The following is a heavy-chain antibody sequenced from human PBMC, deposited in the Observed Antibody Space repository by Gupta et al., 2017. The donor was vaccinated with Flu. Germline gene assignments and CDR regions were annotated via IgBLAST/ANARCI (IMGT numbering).Heavy chain of an antibody. CDR1: GYTFTGHY. CDR3: ARDRFGSYYYGLDV. Sequence: QVLLVHSGAEVRKPGASMRVACTASGYTFTGHYIHWVRQAPGQGLEWMGWINPNVGDTNYAQNFQGRVTMTRDMSMNIAYMEVSGLRSDDTAVYYCARDRFGSYYYGLDVWGQGTTVIVPS. J-gene: IGHJ6*02. V-gene: IGHV1-2*02. D-gene: IGHD3-10*01. CDR2: INPNVGDT.